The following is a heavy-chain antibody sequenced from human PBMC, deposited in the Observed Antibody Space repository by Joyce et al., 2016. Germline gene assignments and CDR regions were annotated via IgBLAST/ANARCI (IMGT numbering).Heavy chain of an antibody. Sequence: EVQLLESGGGLAQPGGSLRLSCAVSGFTFKTYNMNLVRQPPGKGLEWISGISGGGGNTHHADSVKGLFTIYRDNSKNILFLVMNSLRMEDTAVYYCARGRGSGFSELGYWGQGTLVTVSS. CDR1: GFTFKTYN. J-gene: IGHJ4*02. V-gene: IGHV3-23*01. CDR2: ISGGGGNT. CDR3: ARGRGSGFSELGY. D-gene: IGHD5-12*01.